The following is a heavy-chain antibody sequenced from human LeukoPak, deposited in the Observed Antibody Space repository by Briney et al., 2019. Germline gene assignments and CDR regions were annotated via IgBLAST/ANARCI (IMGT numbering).Heavy chain of an antibody. J-gene: IGHJ4*02. CDR1: GGSVSGNY. Sequence: SETLSLTCTVSGGSVSGNYWSWIRQPPGKGLEWIGYIYYSGSPKYNTSLKSRVTISVDTSKNQFSLKLTSVTAADTAVYYCARGGVITFGGVIVNPFDYWGQGTLVTVSS. D-gene: IGHD3-16*02. V-gene: IGHV4-59*02. CDR2: IYYSGSP. CDR3: ARGGVITFGGVIVNPFDY.